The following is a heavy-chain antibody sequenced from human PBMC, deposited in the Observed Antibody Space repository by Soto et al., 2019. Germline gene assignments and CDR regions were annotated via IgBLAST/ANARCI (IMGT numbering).Heavy chain of an antibody. V-gene: IGHV4-59*01. CDR1: GGSISSYY. CDR3: ARDDRVRGVTRGFDP. J-gene: IGHJ5*02. D-gene: IGHD3-10*01. Sequence: SETLSLTCTVSGGSISSYYWSWIRQPPGKGLEWIGYIYYSGSTNYNPSLKSRVTISVDTSKNQFSLKLSSVTAADTAVYYCARDDRVRGVTRGFDPWGQGTLVTSPQ. CDR2: IYYSGST.